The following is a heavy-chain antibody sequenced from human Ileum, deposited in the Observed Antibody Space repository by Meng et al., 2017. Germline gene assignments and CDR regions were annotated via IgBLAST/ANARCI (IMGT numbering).Heavy chain of an antibody. CDR2: AST. CDR3: ARSSTSPASYFFDY. D-gene: IGHD6-6*01. CDR1: GGSVSSDGFQ. V-gene: IGHV4-61*08. J-gene: IGHJ4*02. Sequence: VQLQESGPGRVRPAQTLSLTCTVSGGSVSSDGFQWGWVRQPPGKGLEWIGYASTNYNPSLKSRVTISLDTSKNQFSLKLNSVTAADTAIYFCARSSTSPASYFFDYWGQGTLVTVSS.